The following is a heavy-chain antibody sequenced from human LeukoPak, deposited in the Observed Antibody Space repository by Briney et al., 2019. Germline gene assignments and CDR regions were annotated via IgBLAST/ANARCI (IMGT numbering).Heavy chain of an antibody. J-gene: IGHJ4*02. D-gene: IGHD3-3*01. V-gene: IGHV4-59*01. Sequence: SETLSLTCTVSGGSINRFYWSWIRQPPGKGLEWIGNIYYSGSANYNPSLKSRVTISVDTSKNQFSLKLTSVTAADTAVYYCARAGIWSGYYTFDYWGQGTLVTVSS. CDR3: ARAGIWSGYYTFDY. CDR2: IYYSGSA. CDR1: GGSINRFY.